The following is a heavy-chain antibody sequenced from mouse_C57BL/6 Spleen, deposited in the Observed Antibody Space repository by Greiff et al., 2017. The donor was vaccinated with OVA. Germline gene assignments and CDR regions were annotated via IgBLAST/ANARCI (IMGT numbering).Heavy chain of an antibody. J-gene: IGHJ2*01. V-gene: IGHV1-82*01. CDR2: IYPGDGDT. CDR1: GYAFSSSW. D-gene: IGHD1-1*01. Sequence: VQLVESGPELVKPGASVKISCKASGYAFSSSWMNWVKQRPGKGLEWIGRIYPGDGDTNYNGKFKGKATLTADKSSSTAYMQLSSLTSEDSAVYFCARWDYHYYGSRPYWGQGTTLTVSS. CDR3: ARWDYHYYGSRPY.